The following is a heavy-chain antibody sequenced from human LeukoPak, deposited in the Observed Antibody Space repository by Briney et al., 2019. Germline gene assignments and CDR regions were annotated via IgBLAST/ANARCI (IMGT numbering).Heavy chain of an antibody. V-gene: IGHV3-7*04. CDR1: GFTFDDYG. J-gene: IGHJ4*02. CDR2: IKQDGSEK. CDR3: GRGGGTDY. Sequence: PGGSLRLSCAASGFTFDDYGMSWVRQAPGKGLEWVANIKQDGSEKYYVDSVKGRFTISRDNAKNSLYLQMNSLRAEDTAVYYCGRGGGTDYGGQEPLVTVSS. D-gene: IGHD1-1*01.